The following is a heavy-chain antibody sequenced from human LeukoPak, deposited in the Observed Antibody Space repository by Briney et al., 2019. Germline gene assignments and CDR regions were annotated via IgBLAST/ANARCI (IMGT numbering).Heavy chain of an antibody. J-gene: IGHJ4*02. Sequence: GGSLRLSCAASGFTFSNAWMSWVRQAPGKGLEWVSSISSSSNYIYYADSVKARFTISRDNAKNSLYLQMDSLRVEDTAVYYCARAVGTANTLTHFNYWGQGTLVTVSS. CDR1: GFTFSNAW. D-gene: IGHD4-23*01. CDR2: ISSSSNYI. CDR3: ARAVGTANTLTHFNY. V-gene: IGHV3-21*01.